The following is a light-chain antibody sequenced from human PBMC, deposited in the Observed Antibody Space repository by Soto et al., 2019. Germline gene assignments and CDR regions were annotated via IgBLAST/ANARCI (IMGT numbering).Light chain of an antibody. J-gene: IGKJ2*01. Sequence: DIVMTQSPDSLTVSLGVRATINCKSSRSVLYSSNNKNFLAWYQQKPGQPPKLLIYWASTRESGVPDRFSGSGSGTDFTLTVSSLQAEDVAVYYCQQYYSTPWTFGQGTKLEIK. CDR1: RSVLYSSNNKNF. CDR2: WAS. CDR3: QQYYSTPWT. V-gene: IGKV4-1*01.